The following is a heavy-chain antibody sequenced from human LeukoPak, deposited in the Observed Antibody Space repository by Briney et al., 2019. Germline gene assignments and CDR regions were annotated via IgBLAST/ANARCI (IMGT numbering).Heavy chain of an antibody. V-gene: IGHV3-74*03. CDR2: IYTDGTTK. J-gene: IGHJ3*02. Sequence: GGSLRLSCAASGFPLSRYWMQWIRHAPGKGVVWGSAIYTDGTTKKYADSVKAPFTISTDNAKNTLYLQINSLTVDDTAVYYCASLVVTDDWAFDMWGQGTMVTVSS. CDR3: ASLVVTDDWAFDM. D-gene: IGHD2-21*02. CDR1: GFPLSRYW.